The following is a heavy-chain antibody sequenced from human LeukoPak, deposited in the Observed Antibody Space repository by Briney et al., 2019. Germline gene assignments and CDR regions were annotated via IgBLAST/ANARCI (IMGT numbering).Heavy chain of an antibody. V-gene: IGHV4-59*01. Sequence: SETLSLTCTVSGGSISSYYWSWIRQPPGKGLEWIGYIYYSGSTNYNPSLKSRVTISVDTSKNQFSLKLSSVTAADTAVYYCARVGRGYSSSWYVGHYHYMDVWGKGTTVTVSS. CDR3: ARVGRGYSSSWYVGHYHYMDV. J-gene: IGHJ6*03. CDR2: IYYSGST. CDR1: GGSISSYY. D-gene: IGHD6-13*01.